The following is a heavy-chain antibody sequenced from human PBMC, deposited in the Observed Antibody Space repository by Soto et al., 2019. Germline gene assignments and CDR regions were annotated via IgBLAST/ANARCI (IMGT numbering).Heavy chain of an antibody. CDR1: GFTFSSYG. Sequence: QVQLVESGGGVVQPGRSLRLSCAASGFTFSSYGMHWVRQAPGKGLEWVAVISYDGSNKYYADSVKGRFTISRDNSKNTLYLQMNSLRAEDTAVYYCAKSYGSSYFDYWGQGTLVTVSS. J-gene: IGHJ4*02. V-gene: IGHV3-30*18. D-gene: IGHD4-17*01. CDR2: ISYDGSNK. CDR3: AKSYGSSYFDY.